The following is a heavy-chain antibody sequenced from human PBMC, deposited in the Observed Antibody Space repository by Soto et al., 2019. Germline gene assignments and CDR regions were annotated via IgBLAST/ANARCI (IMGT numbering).Heavy chain of an antibody. V-gene: IGHV1-18*01. D-gene: IGHD3-3*01. Sequence: GASVKVSCKASGYTFTSYGISWVRQAPGQGLEWMGWISAYNGNTNYAQKLQGRVTMTTDTSTSTAYMELRSLRSDDTAVYYCARDVLRFLEWPHWYFDLWGGGTLVTVSS. CDR1: GYTFTSYG. J-gene: IGHJ2*01. CDR2: ISAYNGNT. CDR3: ARDVLRFLEWPHWYFDL.